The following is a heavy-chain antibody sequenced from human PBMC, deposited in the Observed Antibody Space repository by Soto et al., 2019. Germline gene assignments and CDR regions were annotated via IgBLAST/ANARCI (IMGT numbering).Heavy chain of an antibody. V-gene: IGHV4-30-4*01. CDR2: IYYSGST. Sequence: QVQLQESGPGLVKPSQTLSLTCTVSGGSVSSGDYYWSWIRQPPGKGLEWIGYIYYSGSTHYNPSLKSRVTISVDTSKNQFSLKLSSVTAADTAVYYCARERPDGARLDPWGQGTLVTVSS. J-gene: IGHJ5*02. CDR1: GGSVSSGDYY. CDR3: ARERPDGARLDP. D-gene: IGHD6-6*01.